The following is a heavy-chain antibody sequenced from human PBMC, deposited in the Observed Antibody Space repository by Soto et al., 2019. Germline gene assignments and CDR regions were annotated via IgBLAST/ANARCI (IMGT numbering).Heavy chain of an antibody. CDR1: GYTFTSYD. CDR3: ASPRDFTNGVCDDAFDF. D-gene: IGHD2-8*01. V-gene: IGHV1-8*01. CDR2: MNPNSGNT. Sequence: ASVKVSCKASGYTFTSYDINWVRQATGQGLEWMGWMNPNSGNTGYAQKFQGRVTMTRNTSISTAYMELSSLRSEDTAVYYCASPRDFTNGVCDDAFDFWGQGTMVTVSS. J-gene: IGHJ3*01.